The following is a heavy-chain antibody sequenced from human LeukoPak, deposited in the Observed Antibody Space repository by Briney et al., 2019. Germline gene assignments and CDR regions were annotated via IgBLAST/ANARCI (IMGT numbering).Heavy chain of an antibody. D-gene: IGHD6-19*01. V-gene: IGHV3-23*01. CDR2: ISGSGGST. Sequence: GGSLRLSCAASGFTFSSYAMSWVRQAPGKGLEWVSAISGSGGSTYYADSVKGRFTISRDNSKNTLYLQMNSLKAEDTAVYYCAKSPIALAGKRYFDYWGQGTLVTVSS. CDR1: GFTFSSYA. J-gene: IGHJ4*02. CDR3: AKSPIALAGKRYFDY.